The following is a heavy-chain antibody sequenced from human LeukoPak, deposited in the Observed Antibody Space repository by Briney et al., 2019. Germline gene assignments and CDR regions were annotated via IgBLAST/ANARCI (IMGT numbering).Heavy chain of an antibody. V-gene: IGHV3-7*01. CDR1: GFTFSSYW. CDR2: IKQDGSEK. D-gene: IGHD5-18*01. CDR3: ARSSVVQLWSLYFDY. Sequence: GGSLRLSCAASGFTFSSYWMSWVRQAPGKGLEWVANIKQDGSEKYYVDPVKGRFTFSRDNAKNSLYLQMNSLRAEDTAVYYCARSSVVQLWSLYFDYWGQGTLVTVSS. J-gene: IGHJ4*02.